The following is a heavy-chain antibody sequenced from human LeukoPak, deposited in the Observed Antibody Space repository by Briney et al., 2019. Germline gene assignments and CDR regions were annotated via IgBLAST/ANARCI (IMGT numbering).Heavy chain of an antibody. V-gene: IGHV3-23*01. CDR1: GFTFSSYA. CDR2: ISGSGGST. CDR3: AKDHTVRGVSDY. Sequence: GGSLRLSCAASGFTFSSYAMSWVRQAPGKGLEWVSAISGSGGSTYYADSVKGRFTISRDNSKNTLYLQMNSLRAEGTAVYYCAKDHTVRGVSDYWGQGTLVTVSS. J-gene: IGHJ4*02. D-gene: IGHD3-10*01.